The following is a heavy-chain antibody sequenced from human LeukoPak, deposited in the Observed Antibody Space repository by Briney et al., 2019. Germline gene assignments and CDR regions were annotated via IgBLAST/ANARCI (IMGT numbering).Heavy chain of an antibody. J-gene: IGHJ4*02. CDR3: ARALTGYSSGWYVPCY. V-gene: IGHV1-2*02. CDR2: INPNSGGT. D-gene: IGHD6-19*01. Sequence: ASVKVSCKASGYTFTCYYMHWVRQAPGQGLEWMGWINPNSGGTNYAQKFQGRVTMTRDTSISTAYMELSRLRSDDTAVYYCARALTGYSSGWYVPCYWGQGTLVTVSS. CDR1: GYTFTCYY.